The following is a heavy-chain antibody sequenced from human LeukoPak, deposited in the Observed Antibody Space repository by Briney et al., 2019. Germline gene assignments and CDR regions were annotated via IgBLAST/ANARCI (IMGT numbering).Heavy chain of an antibody. V-gene: IGHV3-23*01. CDR3: AKDPKLDGFDY. CDR1: GFTLSRNA. CDR2: ISGSSVST. Sequence: GRSLRPSCAASGFTLSRNAMSGVPQAPGKGLEWGAAISGSSVSTYYADSVKGRFTSSRDNSKNTLYLQMTSLRAEDTVVYYCAKDPKLDGFDYWGEGTLVTVS. J-gene: IGHJ4*02. D-gene: IGHD3-9*01.